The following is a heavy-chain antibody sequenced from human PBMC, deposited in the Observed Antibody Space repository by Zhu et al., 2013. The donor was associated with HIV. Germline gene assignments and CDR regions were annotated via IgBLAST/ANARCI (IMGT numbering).Heavy chain of an antibody. CDR2: ISTYNGDT. J-gene: IGHJ4*02. V-gene: IGHV1-18*01. D-gene: IGHD5-12*01. CDR3: ASYSAYSI. CDR1: GYIFTTYG. Sequence: QLVQSGVEVKKPGASVKVSCKASGYIFTTYGISWVRQAPGQGLEWMGWISTYNGDTNYAQRFQGRVTMTTDTYSTTAYMDLRSLRSEDTAVYYCASYSAYSIWGQGTLVTVSS.